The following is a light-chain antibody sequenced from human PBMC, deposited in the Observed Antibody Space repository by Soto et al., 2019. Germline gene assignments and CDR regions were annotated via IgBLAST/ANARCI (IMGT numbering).Light chain of an antibody. J-gene: IGLJ3*02. CDR1: SSDIGGYKY. CDR2: DVS. Sequence: QSALTQPASVSGSPGQSITISCTGTSSDIGGYKYVSWYQQHPGKAPKLMIYDVSNRPSGVSNRFSGSKSDNTASLTISGLQAEDEADYFCSSYTISSTVVFGGGTKLTVL. V-gene: IGLV2-14*03. CDR3: SSYTISSTVV.